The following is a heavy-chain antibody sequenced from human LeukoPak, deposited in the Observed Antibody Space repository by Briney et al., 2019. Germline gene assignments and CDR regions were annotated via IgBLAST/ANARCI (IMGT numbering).Heavy chain of an antibody. CDR3: TKLEWEQDYFDY. CDR1: GFTFSSYA. D-gene: IGHD1-26*01. CDR2: ISASGGNT. J-gene: IGHJ4*02. Sequence: GGSLRLSCAASGFTFSSYAMSWVRQAPGKGLEWVSVISASGGNTYYADSVKGRFTISRDNSKNTLYLQMNSLRAEDTAVYYCTKLEWEQDYFDYWGQGTLVTVSS. V-gene: IGHV3-23*01.